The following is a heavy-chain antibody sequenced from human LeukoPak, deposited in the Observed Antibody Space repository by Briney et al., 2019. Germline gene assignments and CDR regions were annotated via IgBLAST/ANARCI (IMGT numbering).Heavy chain of an antibody. CDR3: ARDLSRRRTRAVAGTFDY. CDR2: ISYDGSNK. V-gene: IGHV3-30*03. D-gene: IGHD6-19*01. Sequence: GGSLRLSCAASGFTFSSYGMHWVRQAPGKGLEWVAVISYDGSNKYYADPVKGRFTISRDNSKNTLYLQMNSLRAEDTAVYYCARDLSRRRTRAVAGTFDYWGQGTLVTVSS. J-gene: IGHJ4*02. CDR1: GFTFSSYG.